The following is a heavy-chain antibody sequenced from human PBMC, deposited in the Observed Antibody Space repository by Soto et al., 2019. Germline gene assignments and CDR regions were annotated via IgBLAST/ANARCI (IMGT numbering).Heavy chain of an antibody. D-gene: IGHD3-3*01. Sequence: SETLSLTCTVSGGSISSDDYSWIWVRQSQGKGLEWIGHIYNSRITYYTPSLKSRVVISTDTYRNQFPLRSNSLTAADRAVFFCSRGVTFFGVVTRFLIDFWGQGTAVTVSS. CDR2: IYNSRIT. V-gene: IGHV4-30-4*01. J-gene: IGHJ5*01. CDR1: GGSISSDDYS. CDR3: SRGVTFFGVVTRFLIDF.